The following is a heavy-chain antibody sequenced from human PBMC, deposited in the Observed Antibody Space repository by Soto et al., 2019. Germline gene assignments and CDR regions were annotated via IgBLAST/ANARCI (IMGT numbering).Heavy chain of an antibody. D-gene: IGHD5-12*01. Sequence: XSGKVSCAASGYSLTSNANNWLRQAPGQGLEWMGWMKPNSDNAGYAQKVQGRLTMTRSTSTNTAYMELNSLTSEDTAVYFCARGGIVGYSEEEAVGGLDYWGRGTPGTLSS. CDR2: MKPNSDNA. J-gene: IGHJ4*02. V-gene: IGHV1-8*01. CDR3: ARGGIVGYSEEEAVGGLDY. CDR1: GYSLTSNA.